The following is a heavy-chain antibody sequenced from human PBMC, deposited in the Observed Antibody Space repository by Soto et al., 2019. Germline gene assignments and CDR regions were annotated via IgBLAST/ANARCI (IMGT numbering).Heavy chain of an antibody. J-gene: IGHJ4*02. CDR1: GFTFSSYG. CDR3: AKDRKGNWAVDY. Sequence: QVQLVESGGGVVQPGRSLRLSCAASGFTFSSYGMHWVRQARGKGLEWVAIIAYDGSNKYYADSVKGRFTISRDNSKNTLYLQMNSLRAEDTAVYYCAKDRKGNWAVDYWGQGTLVTVSS. D-gene: IGHD7-27*01. CDR2: IAYDGSNK. V-gene: IGHV3-30*18.